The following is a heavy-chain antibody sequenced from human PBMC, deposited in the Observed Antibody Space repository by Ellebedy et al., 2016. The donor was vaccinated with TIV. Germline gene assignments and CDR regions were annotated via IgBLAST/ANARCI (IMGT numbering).Heavy chain of an antibody. Sequence: PGGSLRLSCKGSGYSFSTYWIGWVRQMPGKGLEWIGIMYPGYSDTSYSPSFQGQVTISADKSISTAYLQWSSLKASDTAMYYCARRSSNWEFLDSWGQGTLVTVSS. CDR3: ARRSSNWEFLDS. V-gene: IGHV5-51*01. CDR1: GYSFSTYW. D-gene: IGHD6-13*01. J-gene: IGHJ5*01. CDR2: MYPGYSDT.